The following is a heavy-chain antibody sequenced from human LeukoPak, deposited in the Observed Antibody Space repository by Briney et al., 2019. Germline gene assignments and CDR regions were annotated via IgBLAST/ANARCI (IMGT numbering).Heavy chain of an antibody. J-gene: IGHJ4*02. CDR3: TTDYYDSSGYYHNY. Sequence: GGSLRLSCAASGFTFSNAWMSWVRQAPGKGLEWVGRIKSKTDGGTTDYAAPVKGRFTISRDDSKNTLYLQMNSLKTEDTAVYYCTTDYYDSSGYYHNYWGQGTLVTVSS. D-gene: IGHD3-22*01. CDR1: GFTFSNAW. CDR2: IKSKTDGGTT. V-gene: IGHV3-15*01.